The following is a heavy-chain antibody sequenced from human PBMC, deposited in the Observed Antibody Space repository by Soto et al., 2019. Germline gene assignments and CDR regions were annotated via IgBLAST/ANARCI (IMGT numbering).Heavy chain of an antibody. CDR1: GFTFSSYA. Sequence: PSETLSLSCAASGFTFSSYAMSWVRQAPGKGLEWVSAISGSGGSTYYADSVKGRFTISRDNSKNTLYLQMNSLRAEDTAVYYCAKEGASITIFGVVIGHNYYGMDVWGQGTTVTVSS. J-gene: IGHJ6*02. V-gene: IGHV3-23*01. CDR2: ISGSGGST. D-gene: IGHD3-3*01. CDR3: AKEGASITIFGVVIGHNYYGMDV.